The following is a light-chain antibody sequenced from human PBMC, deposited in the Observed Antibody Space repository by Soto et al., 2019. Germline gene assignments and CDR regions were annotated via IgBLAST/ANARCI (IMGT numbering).Light chain of an antibody. J-gene: IGKJ3*01. Sequence: EIVLTQSPGTLSLSPGERATLSCRASQSVSSSYLAWYQQKPGQAPRLLMYGASSRATGIPDRFSGSGSGTSFTLTISRLEPEDFAVCYCQQYGSSPPFTFGPGTNVDI. CDR2: GAS. CDR1: QSVSSSY. CDR3: QQYGSSPPFT. V-gene: IGKV3-20*01.